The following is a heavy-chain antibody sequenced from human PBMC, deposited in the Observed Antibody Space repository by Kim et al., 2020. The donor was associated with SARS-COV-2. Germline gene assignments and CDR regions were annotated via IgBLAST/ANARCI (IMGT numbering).Heavy chain of an antibody. CDR3: AKGSSDNCYSSLGY. D-gene: IGHD3-22*01. Sequence: GGSLRLSCAASGFTFTNYAMSWVRQAQGKGLEWVSVISGSGGSTYYADSMKGRFTISRDNAKNTLYLQMNSLRAEDKAVYYCAKGSSDNCYSSLGYWGQGTLVTVSS. CDR1: GFTFTNYA. V-gene: IGHV3-23*01. J-gene: IGHJ4*02. CDR2: ISGSGGST.